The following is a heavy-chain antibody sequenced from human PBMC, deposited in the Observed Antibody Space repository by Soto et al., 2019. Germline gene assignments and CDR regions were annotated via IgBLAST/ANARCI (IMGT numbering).Heavy chain of an antibody. D-gene: IGHD1-26*01. J-gene: IGHJ4*02. V-gene: IGHV5-51*01. CDR3: ARLPNLYSPYFDF. CDR1: GYSFSNYW. Sequence: VESLKISCQTSGYSFSNYWIGWVRQMPGKGLEWMGILFPGDSDTKYSPSFQGHVTISVDKSITTAYLLFTSLKASDTAIYFCARLPNLYSPYFDFWGQGTLVTVSS. CDR2: LFPGDSDT.